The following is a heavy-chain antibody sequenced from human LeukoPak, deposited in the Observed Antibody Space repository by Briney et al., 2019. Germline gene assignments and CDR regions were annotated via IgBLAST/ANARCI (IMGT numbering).Heavy chain of an antibody. CDR2: IYYSGST. J-gene: IGHJ5*02. CDR3: ARVATVAGTTQFDP. D-gene: IGHD6-19*01. CDR1: GGSISSSSYY. V-gene: IGHV4-39*07. Sequence: YPSETLSLTCTVSGGSISSSSYYWGWIRQPPGKGLEWIGSIYYSGSTYYNPSLKSRVTISVDTSKTHFSLKLNSVAAADTAVYYCARVATVAGTTQFDPWGQGTLVTVSS.